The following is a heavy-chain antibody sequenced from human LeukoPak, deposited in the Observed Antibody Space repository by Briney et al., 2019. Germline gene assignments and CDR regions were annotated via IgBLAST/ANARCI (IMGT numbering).Heavy chain of an antibody. V-gene: IGHV4-4*07. CDR3: ARDEHDYGDYGTFDY. Sequence: PSETLSLTCTVSGGSISSYYWGWIRQPAGKGLEWIGRLYTSGDTNYNPSLKSRLTMSLDTSKNQFSLKLSSVTAADTAVYYCARDEHDYGDYGTFDYWGQGTLVTVSS. CDR1: GGSISSYY. CDR2: LYTSGDT. J-gene: IGHJ4*02. D-gene: IGHD4-17*01.